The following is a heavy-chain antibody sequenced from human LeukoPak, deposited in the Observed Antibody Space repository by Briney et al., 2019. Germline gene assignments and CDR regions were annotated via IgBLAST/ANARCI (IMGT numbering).Heavy chain of an antibody. D-gene: IGHD3-22*01. CDR2: ISAYNGNT. J-gene: IGHJ4*02. Sequence: ASVKVSCKASGYTFTSYGISWVRQAPGQGLEWMGWISAYNGNTNYAQKLQGRVTMTTDTSTSTAYMELRSLRSEDTAVYYCARLYGDYYDSSGTGGWGQGTLVTVSS. V-gene: IGHV1-18*01. CDR1: GYTFTSYG. CDR3: ARLYGDYYDSSGTGG.